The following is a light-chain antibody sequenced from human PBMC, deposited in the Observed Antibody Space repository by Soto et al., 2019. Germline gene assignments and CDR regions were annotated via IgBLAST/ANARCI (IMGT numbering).Light chain of an antibody. CDR3: QTWDNSIGV. CDR2: QNR. V-gene: IGLV3-1*01. J-gene: IGLJ2*01. CDR1: KLGDKY. Sequence: SYELTQPPSLSVSPGQTASITCSGDKLGDKYAYWYQQKPGQSPVLVIYQNRKRPSGIPERFSGSNSGNTATLTISGTQAMDEADYYCQTWDNSIGVFGGGTKLTVL.